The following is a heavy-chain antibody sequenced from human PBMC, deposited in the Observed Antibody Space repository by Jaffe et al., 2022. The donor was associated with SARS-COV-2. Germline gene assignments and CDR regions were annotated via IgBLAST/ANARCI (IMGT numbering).Heavy chain of an antibody. J-gene: IGHJ4*02. CDR3: ARGLNPEDSGGSIQVNY. CDR2: MNPNSGNT. Sequence: QVQLVQSGAEVKKPGASVKVSCKASGYTFTSYDINWVRQATGQGLEWMGWMNPNSGNTGYAQKFQGRVTMTRNTSISTAYMELSSLRSEDTAVYYCARGLNPEDSGGSIQVNYWGQGTLVTVSS. V-gene: IGHV1-8*01. D-gene: IGHD2-15*01. CDR1: GYTFTSYD.